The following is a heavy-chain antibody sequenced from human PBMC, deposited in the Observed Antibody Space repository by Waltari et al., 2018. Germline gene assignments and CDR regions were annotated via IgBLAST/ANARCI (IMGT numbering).Heavy chain of an antibody. J-gene: IGHJ1*01. V-gene: IGHV3-43D*03. CDR1: GFPFEAYA. D-gene: IGHD1-1*01. CDR2: ICWDCGST. Sequence: EVQLVEYGGVVVQPGGSLRLSGAASGFPFEAYACHCVRQAPGTGLEWVSLICWDCGSTYYADSVTGRFTISRDNSKHSLYLQMNSLRAEDTALYYCAKDPGSRWNQFQHWGQGTLVTVSS. CDR3: AKDPGSRWNQFQH.